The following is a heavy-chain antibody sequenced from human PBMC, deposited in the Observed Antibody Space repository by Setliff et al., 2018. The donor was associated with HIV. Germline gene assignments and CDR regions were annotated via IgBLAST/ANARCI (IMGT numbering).Heavy chain of an antibody. Sequence: TLSLTCTVSGGSLSSSNNFWGWIRQRPGKGLEWIGTTDYTGNADYNTSLKSRLTISVDTSKNQFSLKLNSVTAADTAVYYCARHYRELLGDAFDIWGQGTLVTVSS. CDR3: ARHYRELLGDAFDI. V-gene: IGHV4-39*01. CDR2: TDYTGNA. J-gene: IGHJ3*02. D-gene: IGHD3-16*02. CDR1: GGSLSSSNNF.